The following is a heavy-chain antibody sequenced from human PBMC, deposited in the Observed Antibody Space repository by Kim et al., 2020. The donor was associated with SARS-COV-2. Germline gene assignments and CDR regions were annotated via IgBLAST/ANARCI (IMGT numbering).Heavy chain of an antibody. Sequence: ASVKVSCKASGYTFTGYYMHWVRQAPGQGLEWMGWINPNSGGTNYAQKFQGRVTMTRDTSISTAYMELSRLRSDDTAVYYCARDRCSGGSCYSNWFDPWGQGTLVTVSP. CDR3: ARDRCSGGSCYSNWFDP. D-gene: IGHD2-15*01. J-gene: IGHJ5*02. CDR1: GYTFTGYY. CDR2: INPNSGGT. V-gene: IGHV1-2*02.